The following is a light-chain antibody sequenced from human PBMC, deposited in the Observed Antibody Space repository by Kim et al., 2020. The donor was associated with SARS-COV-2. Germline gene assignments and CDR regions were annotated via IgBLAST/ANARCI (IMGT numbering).Light chain of an antibody. J-gene: IGLJ6*01. CDR1: SSNIGTDT. Sequence: GQTVTISCSGSSSNIGTDTMNWYQQVPGTAPKLLIYTFHQRPSGVPDRFSGSRSGTSASLAISGLQSEDEADYYCAAWENSLNGPVFGGGTKVTVL. CDR2: TFH. CDR3: AAWENSLNGPV. V-gene: IGLV1-44*01.